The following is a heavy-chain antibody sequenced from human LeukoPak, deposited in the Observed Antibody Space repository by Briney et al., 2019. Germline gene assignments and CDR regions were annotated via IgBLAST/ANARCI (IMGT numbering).Heavy chain of an antibody. J-gene: IGHJ4*02. CDR3: ARAGHNSDSGGYDF. Sequence: ASVKVSCKPSGYTFIDHYLHCVRQAPGQGLESMGWIDPDTGDTNYPQKFQGRLTMTRDASSSTAYMELSRLRSDDTAVYHCARAGHNSDSGGYDFWGLGTLVTVSS. CDR2: IDPDTGDT. CDR1: GYTFIDHY. D-gene: IGHD3-22*01. V-gene: IGHV1-2*02.